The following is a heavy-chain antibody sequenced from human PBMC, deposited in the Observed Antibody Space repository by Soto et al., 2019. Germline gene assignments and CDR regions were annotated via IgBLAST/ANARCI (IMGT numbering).Heavy chain of an antibody. CDR1: GFTFNSYA. CDR3: AKERESAWFSDF. CDR2: ISGGDT. D-gene: IGHD6-19*01. Sequence: GGSLRLFRAASGFTFNSYALSWVRQAPGKGLEWVSTISGGDTYYADFVKGRFTIPRHISKNTLYLQMDGLRAEDTAIYHCAKERESAWFSDFWGQGALVTVS. J-gene: IGHJ4*02. V-gene: IGHV3-23*01.